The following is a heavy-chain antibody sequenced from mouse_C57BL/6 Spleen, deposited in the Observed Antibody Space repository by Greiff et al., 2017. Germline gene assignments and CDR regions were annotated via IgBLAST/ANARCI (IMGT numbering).Heavy chain of an antibody. CDR1: GYTFTSYW. CDR2: INPSNGGT. Sequence: VQLQQPGTDLVKPGASVKLSCKASGYTFTSYWMHWVKQRPGQGLEWIGNINPSNGGTNYNEKFKSKATLTVDKSSSTAYMQLSSLTSEDSAVYYCARSATVVAPFDYWGQGTTLTVSS. V-gene: IGHV1-53*01. CDR3: ARSATVVAPFDY. D-gene: IGHD1-1*01. J-gene: IGHJ2*01.